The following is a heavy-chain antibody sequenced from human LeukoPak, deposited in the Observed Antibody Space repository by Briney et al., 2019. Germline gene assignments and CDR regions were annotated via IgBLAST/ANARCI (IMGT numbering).Heavy chain of an antibody. Sequence: ASVKVSCKVSGYTLTELSMHWVRQAPGKGLEWMGGFDPEGGETIYAQKFQGRVTMTEDTSTDTAYMELSSLRSEDTAVYYCATATYYYDSSGYPDYWGQGTLVTVSS. CDR1: GYTLTELS. CDR2: FDPEGGET. D-gene: IGHD3-22*01. V-gene: IGHV1-24*01. J-gene: IGHJ4*02. CDR3: ATATYYYDSSGYPDY.